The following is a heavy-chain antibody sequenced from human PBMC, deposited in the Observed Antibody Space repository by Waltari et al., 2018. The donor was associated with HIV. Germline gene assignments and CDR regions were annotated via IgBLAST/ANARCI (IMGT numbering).Heavy chain of an antibody. D-gene: IGHD2-2*01. CDR2: INHSGST. CDR3: ARLYCSSTSCHYGMDV. J-gene: IGHJ6*02. V-gene: IGHV4-34*01. CDR1: GGSFSGYY. Sequence: QVQLQQWGAALLKPSETLPPTCAVYGGSFSGYYWRWIRQPPGKGLEWIGEINHSGSTNYNPSLKSRVTISVDTSKNQFSLKLSSVTAADTAVYYCARLYCSSTSCHYGMDVWGQGTTVTVSS.